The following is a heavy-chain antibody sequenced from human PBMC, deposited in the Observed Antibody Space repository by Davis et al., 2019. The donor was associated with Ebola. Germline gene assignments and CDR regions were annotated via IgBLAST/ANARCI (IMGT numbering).Heavy chain of an antibody. CDR3: ARSGSLWAFDY. V-gene: IGHV4-34*01. D-gene: IGHD5-12*01. CDR1: GGSFSGYY. CDR2: INHSGST. Sequence: SETLSLTCAVYGGSFSGYYWSWIRQPPGKGLEWIGEINHSGSTNYNPSLKSRVTISVDTSKNQFSLKLSSVTAADTAVYYCARSGSLWAFDYWGQGTLVTVSS. J-gene: IGHJ4*02.